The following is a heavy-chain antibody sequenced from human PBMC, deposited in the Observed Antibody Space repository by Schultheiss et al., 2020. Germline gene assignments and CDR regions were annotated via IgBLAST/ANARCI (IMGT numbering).Heavy chain of an antibody. CDR3: TTVDFWSGYYAWRESPENWFDP. V-gene: IGHV3-15*07. CDR2: IKSKTDGGTT. Sequence: GGSLRLSCAASGFTFSNAWMNWVRQAPGKGLEWVGRIKSKTDGGTTDYAAPVKGRFTISRDDSKNTLYLQMNSLKTEDTAVYYCTTVDFWSGYYAWRESPENWFDPWGQGTLVTVSS. CDR1: GFTFSNAW. J-gene: IGHJ5*02. D-gene: IGHD3-3*01.